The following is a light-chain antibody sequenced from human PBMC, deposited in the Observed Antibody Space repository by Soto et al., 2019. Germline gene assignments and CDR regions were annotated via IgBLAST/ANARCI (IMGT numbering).Light chain of an antibody. V-gene: IGLV7-43*01. Sequence: QAVETQEPSLTVSPGGTVTLTCAVYTGAVTSSNYPNWFQQKPGQAPRALIYSTNHKYSWTPARFSGSLLGGKAALTLSGVQPEDEADYYCLLYYGGQVGVFGGGTKVTVL. CDR3: LLYYGGQVGV. CDR2: STN. CDR1: TGAVTSSNY. J-gene: IGLJ2*01.